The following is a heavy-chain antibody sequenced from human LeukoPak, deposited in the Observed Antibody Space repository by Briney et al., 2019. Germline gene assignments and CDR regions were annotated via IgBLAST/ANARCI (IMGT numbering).Heavy chain of an antibody. Sequence: EASVKVSCKASRYTFTKYFTQWVRQAPGQGLEWMGWINPNSGGTNYAQKFQGRVTMTRDTSISTAYMELSRLRSDDTAVYYCARPKNWNYGEIDYWGQGTLVTVSS. CDR1: RYTFTKYF. V-gene: IGHV1-2*02. J-gene: IGHJ4*02. D-gene: IGHD1-7*01. CDR2: INPNSGGT. CDR3: ARPKNWNYGEIDY.